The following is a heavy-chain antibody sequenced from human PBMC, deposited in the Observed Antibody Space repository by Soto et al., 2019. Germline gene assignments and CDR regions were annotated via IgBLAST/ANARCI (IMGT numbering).Heavy chain of an antibody. Sequence: EVQLVESGGGLVKPGGSLRLSCAASGFTFSSYSMNWVRQAPGKGLEWVSSISSSSSYIYYADSVKGRFTISRDNAKNSLYLHMNSLRAEDTAVYYCARGYHYYDSSGYDKWDAFDIWGQGTMVTVSS. CDR2: ISSSSSYI. V-gene: IGHV3-21*01. CDR3: ARGYHYYDSSGYDKWDAFDI. D-gene: IGHD3-22*01. J-gene: IGHJ3*02. CDR1: GFTFSSYS.